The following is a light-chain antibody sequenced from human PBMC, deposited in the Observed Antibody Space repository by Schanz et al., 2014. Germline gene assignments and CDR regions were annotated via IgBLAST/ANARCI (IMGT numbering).Light chain of an antibody. Sequence: DIVMTQSPDSLAVSLGERATVNCKSSQSVLYSSDNKNYLAWYQQKPGQPPKLLIYWASTREFGVPDRFSGSGSGTDFTLTISSLQAEDVAVYYCQQYLVYRTFGQGTKVEIK. V-gene: IGKV4-1*01. CDR1: QSVLYSSDNKNY. CDR2: WAS. CDR3: QQYLVYRT. J-gene: IGKJ1*01.